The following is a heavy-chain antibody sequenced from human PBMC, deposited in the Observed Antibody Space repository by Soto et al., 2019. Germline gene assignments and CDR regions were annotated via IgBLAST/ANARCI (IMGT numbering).Heavy chain of an antibody. CDR2: ISGSGGST. CDR3: AKDHGGNRFFDS. CDR1: GFTFSSYA. V-gene: IGHV3-23*01. D-gene: IGHD2-15*01. Sequence: EVQLLESGGGLVQPGGSLRLSCAASGFTFSSYAMSWVRQAPGKGLEWVSAISGSGGSTYYADSVKGRFTISRDNSKNTLYLQMNSLRAEDPAVYYCAKDHGGNRFFDSWGQGTLVTVSS. J-gene: IGHJ4*02.